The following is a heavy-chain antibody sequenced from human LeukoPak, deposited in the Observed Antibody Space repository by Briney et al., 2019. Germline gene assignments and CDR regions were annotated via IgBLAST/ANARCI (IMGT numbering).Heavy chain of an antibody. CDR3: ACEGYSSLPIF. D-gene: IGHD5-18*01. Sequence: SETLSLTCAVSGGSISSSNWWSWVRQPPGKGLEWIGEIYHSGSTNYNPSLKSRVTISVDKSENQFSLKLSSVTAADTAVYYCACEGYSSLPIFWGQGTMVTVSS. CDR1: GGSISSSNW. V-gene: IGHV4-4*02. J-gene: IGHJ3*01. CDR2: IYHSGST.